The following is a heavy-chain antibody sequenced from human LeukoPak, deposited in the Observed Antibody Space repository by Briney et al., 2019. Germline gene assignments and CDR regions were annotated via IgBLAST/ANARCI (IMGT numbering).Heavy chain of an antibody. D-gene: IGHD6-13*01. CDR1: GGSISSGSYY. CDR2: IYTSGST. CDR3: ARVYYSNSYDYWYFDL. J-gene: IGHJ2*01. V-gene: IGHV4-61*02. Sequence: PSQTLSLTCTVSGGSISSGSYYWSWIRQPAGKGLEWIGRIYTSGSTNYNPSLKSRVTISVDTSKNQFSLKLSSVTAADTAVYYCARVYYSNSYDYWYFDLWGRGTLVTVSS.